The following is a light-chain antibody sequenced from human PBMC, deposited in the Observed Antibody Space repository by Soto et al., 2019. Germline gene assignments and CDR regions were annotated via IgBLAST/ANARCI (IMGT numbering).Light chain of an antibody. J-gene: IGLJ2*01. CDR2: DDS. CDR1: NIGSKS. Sequence: SYDLTQPPSVSVAPGQTARITCGENNIGSKSVHWYQQKAGQAPVLVVHDDSDRPSGIPERFSGSNSGNTATLSISRVEAGDEADYYCQVWDTGSDRVIFGGGTKLTVL. V-gene: IGLV3-21*02. CDR3: QVWDTGSDRVI.